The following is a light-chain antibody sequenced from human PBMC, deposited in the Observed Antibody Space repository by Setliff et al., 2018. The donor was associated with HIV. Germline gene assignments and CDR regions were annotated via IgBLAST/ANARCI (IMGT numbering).Light chain of an antibody. J-gene: IGLJ1*01. V-gene: IGLV6-57*01. Sequence: NFMLTQPHSVSESPGKTVTISCTRNSGSIAANSVHWYQQRPGSSPTPVIYEYHQRPSGVPDRFSGYVDGSSNSASLTISGLQTEDEAEYYCCSYASNANFVFGTGTKVTVL. CDR2: EYH. CDR3: CSYASNANFV. CDR1: SGSIAANS.